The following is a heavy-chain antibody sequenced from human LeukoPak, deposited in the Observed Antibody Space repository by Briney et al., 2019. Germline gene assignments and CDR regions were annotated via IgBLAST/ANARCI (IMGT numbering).Heavy chain of an antibody. J-gene: IGHJ4*01. V-gene: IGHV4-39*01. Sequence: GSLRLSCAASGFXFSSYEINWVRQAPGKGREWIGSIYSSGSTYYNPSLKSRITISVDTSKNQFSLKLSSVTAADTAVYYCARHPAYGPFDYWGHGTLVTVSS. CDR3: ARHPAYGPFDY. CDR1: GFXFSSYE. CDR2: IYSSGST. D-gene: IGHD3-10*01.